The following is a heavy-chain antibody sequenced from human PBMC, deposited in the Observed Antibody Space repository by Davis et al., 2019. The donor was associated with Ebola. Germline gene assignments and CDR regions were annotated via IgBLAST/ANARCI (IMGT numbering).Heavy chain of an antibody. D-gene: IGHD2-15*01. Sequence: GESLKISCKGSGYSFTSYWIGWVRQMPGKGLEWMGIIYPGDSDTRYSPSFQGQVTISADKSISTAYLQWSSLKASDTAMYHCARRDCSGGSCPWGAFDIWGQGTMVTVSS. CDR2: IYPGDSDT. CDR3: ARRDCSGGSCPWGAFDI. V-gene: IGHV5-51*01. CDR1: GYSFTSYW. J-gene: IGHJ3*02.